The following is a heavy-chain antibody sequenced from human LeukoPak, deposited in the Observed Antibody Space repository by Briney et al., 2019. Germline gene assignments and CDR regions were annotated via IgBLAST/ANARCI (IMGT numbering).Heavy chain of an antibody. Sequence: GGSLRLSCAASGFTVSSNYMSWVRQAPGKGLEWVSVIYSGGSTYYADSVRGRFTISRDNSNNTLYLQMNNLRAEDTAVYYCAMDSAWLPLKFDYWGPGTLVAVST. J-gene: IGHJ4*02. CDR3: AMDSAWLPLKFDY. CDR2: IYSGGST. D-gene: IGHD5-24*01. CDR1: GFTVSSNY. V-gene: IGHV3-53*01.